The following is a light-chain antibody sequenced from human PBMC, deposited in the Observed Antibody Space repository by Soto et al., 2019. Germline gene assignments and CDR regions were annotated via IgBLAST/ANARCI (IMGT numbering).Light chain of an antibody. J-gene: IGLJ1*01. CDR1: SSNIGSNT. CDR3: AAWDDSLNGFYV. V-gene: IGLV1-44*01. Sequence: QSVLTQPPSASGTPGQRVAISCSVSSSNIGSNTVNWYQQFPETAPKLLIYSNNQRPSGVPDRFSGSKSGTSASLAISGLQSEDEADYYCAAWDDSLNGFYVFGTGTKVTVL. CDR2: SNN.